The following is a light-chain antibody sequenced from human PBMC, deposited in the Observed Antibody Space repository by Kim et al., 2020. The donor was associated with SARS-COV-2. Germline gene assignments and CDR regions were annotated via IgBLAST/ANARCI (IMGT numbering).Light chain of an antibody. J-gene: IGLJ1*01. CDR3: ASWDDSLNGYV. CDR2: NND. CDR1: DSNIGNNT. Sequence: ELTQPPSASGTPGQRVIISCSGSDSNIGNNTVNWYQQLPGTAPKLLIYNNDQRPSGVPDRFSGSKSGTSASLAISGLQSEDEADYYCASWDDSLNGYVLGTGTKVTVL. V-gene: IGLV1-44*01.